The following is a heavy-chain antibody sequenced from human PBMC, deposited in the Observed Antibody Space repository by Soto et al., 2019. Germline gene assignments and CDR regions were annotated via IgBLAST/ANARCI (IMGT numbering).Heavy chain of an antibody. J-gene: IGHJ4*02. CDR2: ISSSSSYI. V-gene: IGHV3-21*01. D-gene: IGHD7-27*01. Sequence: GSLRLSCAASGFTFSSYSMNWVRQAQGRGLEWVSSISSSSSYIYYGDSVKGRFTISRDNAKNSLYLQMNSLRAEDTAVYYCARDPRTGVYFDHWGQGTLVTVSS. CDR3: ARDPRTGVYFDH. CDR1: GFTFSSYS.